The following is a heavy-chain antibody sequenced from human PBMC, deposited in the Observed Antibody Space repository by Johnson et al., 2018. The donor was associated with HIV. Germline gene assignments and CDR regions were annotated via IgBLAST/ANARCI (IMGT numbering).Heavy chain of an antibody. Sequence: VQLVESGGGLIQPGGSLRLSCAASGFTVSSNYMSWVRQAPGKGLEWVSVIYSGGSTYYADAVKGRFTISRDNSKNQLYLQMNSLRAEDTAVYYCARERWSGELPVAFDIWGQGTMVTVSS. CDR3: ARERWSGELPVAFDI. J-gene: IGHJ3*02. V-gene: IGHV3-53*01. D-gene: IGHD1-26*01. CDR2: IYSGGST. CDR1: GFTVSSNY.